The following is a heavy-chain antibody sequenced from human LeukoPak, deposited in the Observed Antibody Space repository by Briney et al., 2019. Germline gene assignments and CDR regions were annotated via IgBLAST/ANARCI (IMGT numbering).Heavy chain of an antibody. Sequence: SVKVSCKASGGTFSSYAISWVRQAPGQGLEWMGGIIPIFGTANYAQKFQGRVTITADGSTSTAYMELSRLRSEDTAVYYCAREQGYCSSTSCYTGMDGRGKGTMVTVS. V-gene: IGHV1-69*13. CDR1: GGTFSSYA. CDR2: IIPIFGTA. CDR3: AREQGYCSSTSCYTGMDG. D-gene: IGHD2-2*02. J-gene: IGHJ6*04.